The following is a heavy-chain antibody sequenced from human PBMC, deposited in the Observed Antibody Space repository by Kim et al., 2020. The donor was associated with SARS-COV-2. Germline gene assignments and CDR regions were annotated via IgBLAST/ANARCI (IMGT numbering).Heavy chain of an antibody. Sequence: TGYAQKFQGRVTMTRNTSISTAYMELSSLRSEDTAVYYCARGDRGSYSDYWGQGTLVTVSS. CDR2: T. CDR3: ARGDRGSYSDY. D-gene: IGHD1-26*01. J-gene: IGHJ4*02. V-gene: IGHV1-8*01.